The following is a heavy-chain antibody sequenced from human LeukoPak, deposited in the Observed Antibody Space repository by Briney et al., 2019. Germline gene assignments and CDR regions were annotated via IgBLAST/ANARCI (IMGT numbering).Heavy chain of an antibody. D-gene: IGHD6-6*01. V-gene: IGHV4-39*01. J-gene: IGHJ4*02. Sequence: SETLSLTCTVSGGSISSSSYYWGWIRQPPGKGLEWIGGIYYSGSTYYNPSLKSRVTISVDTSKNYFSLKLSSVTAADTAVYYCARQPPEWVAARSYFDYWGQGTLVAVSS. CDR1: GGSISSSSYY. CDR2: IYYSGST. CDR3: ARQPPEWVAARSYFDY.